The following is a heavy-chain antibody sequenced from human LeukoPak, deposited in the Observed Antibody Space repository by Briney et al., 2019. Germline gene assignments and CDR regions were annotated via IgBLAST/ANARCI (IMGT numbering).Heavy chain of an antibody. D-gene: IGHD2-21*02. V-gene: IGHV4-30-2*01. CDR3: ARAVAYCGGDCYSLGYYFDY. Sequence: SETLSLTCAVSGGSISSGGYSWSWTRQPPGKGLEWIGYIYHSGSTYYNPSLKSRVTISVDRSKNQFSLKLSSVTAADTAVYYCARAVAYCGGDCYSLGYYFDYWGQGTLVTVSS. CDR1: GGSISSGGYS. J-gene: IGHJ4*02. CDR2: IYHSGST.